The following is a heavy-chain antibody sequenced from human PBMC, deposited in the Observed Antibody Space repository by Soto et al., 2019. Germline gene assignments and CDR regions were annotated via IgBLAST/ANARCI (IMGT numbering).Heavy chain of an antibody. CDR3: AKDGVLRYFDWLISWFDP. CDR1: GFTFSSYG. D-gene: IGHD3-9*01. CDR2: ISYNGGNK. Sequence: GGSLRLSCAASGFTFSSYGMHWVRQAPGKGLEWVAVISYNGGNKYYADSVKGRFTISRDNSKNTLYLQMNSLRAEDTAVYYCAKDGVLRYFDWLISWFDPWGQGTLVTVSS. V-gene: IGHV3-30*18. J-gene: IGHJ5*02.